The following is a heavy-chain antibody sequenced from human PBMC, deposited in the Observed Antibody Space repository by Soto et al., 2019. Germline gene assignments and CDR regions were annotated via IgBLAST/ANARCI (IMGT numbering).Heavy chain of an antibody. J-gene: IGHJ3*02. CDR1: GYTLTSYY. CDR3: YGRKSSGWYFYDAFDI. Sequence: GASVKVSCKASGYTLTSYYMHWVRQAPGQGLEWMGIINPSGGSTSYAQKFQGRVTMTRDTSTSTVYMELSSLRSEDTAVYYCYGRKSSGWYFYDAFDIWGQGTMVTVSS. V-gene: IGHV1-46*01. CDR2: INPSGGST. D-gene: IGHD6-19*01.